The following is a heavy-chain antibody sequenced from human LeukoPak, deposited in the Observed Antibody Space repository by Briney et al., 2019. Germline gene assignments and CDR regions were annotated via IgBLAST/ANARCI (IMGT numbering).Heavy chain of an antibody. CDR3: ARDSPSLGYYYD. J-gene: IGHJ4*02. CDR1: GYTFTSYG. D-gene: IGHD3-22*01. V-gene: IGHV1-18*01. Sequence: ASVKVSCKASGYTFTSYGISWVRQALGQGLEWMGWISAYNGNTNYAQKLQGRVTMTTDTSTSTAYMELRSLRSDDTAVYYCARDSPSLGYYYDWGQGTLVTVSS. CDR2: ISAYNGNT.